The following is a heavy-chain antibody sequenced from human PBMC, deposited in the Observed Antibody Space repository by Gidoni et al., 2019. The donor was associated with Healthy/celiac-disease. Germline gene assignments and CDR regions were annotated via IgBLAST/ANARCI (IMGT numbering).Heavy chain of an antibody. CDR2: ISYDGSNK. J-gene: IGHJ4*02. Sequence: QVQLVESGGGVVQPGRSLRLSCAASGFTFSSYAIHWVRQAPGKGLEWVAVISYDGSNKYYADSVKGRFTISRDNSKNTLYLQMNSLRAEDTAVYYCARDWADYYDSSGHDDYWGQGTLVTVSS. D-gene: IGHD3-22*01. CDR3: ARDWADYYDSSGHDDY. V-gene: IGHV3-30-3*01. CDR1: GFTFSSYA.